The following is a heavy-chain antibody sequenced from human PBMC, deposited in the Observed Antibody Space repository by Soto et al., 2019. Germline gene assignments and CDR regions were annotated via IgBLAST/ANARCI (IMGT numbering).Heavy chain of an antibody. V-gene: IGHV3-23*01. J-gene: IGHJ4*02. CDR3: AKAYSGYDYAPIDY. CDR2: IGDSGVST. D-gene: IGHD5-12*01. CDR1: GFTFSSYG. Sequence: EVQLLESGGGLVQPGGSLRLSCAASGFTFSSYGMSWVRQAPGKGPEWVSAIGDSGVSTYYADSVKGRFTISRDNSRNPLYLQMNRRRAGDTALYYCAKAYSGYDYAPIDYWGQGTLVTVSS.